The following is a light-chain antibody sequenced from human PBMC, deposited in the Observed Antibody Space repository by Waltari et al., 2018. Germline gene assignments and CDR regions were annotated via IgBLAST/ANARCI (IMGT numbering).Light chain of an antibody. V-gene: IGLV2-23*02. J-gene: IGLJ1*01. CDR3: CTFAGYGIYV. Sequence: QSALTQPASVSGSPGQSITLSCPAPRSEVDIIHIFPWYPRHPGGNPKLLIYEITKRASGVSNRFSGSKSGNTVSLTISGLQAEDEADYFCCTFAGYGIYVFGTGTQVSVL. CDR2: EIT. CDR1: RSEVDIIHI.